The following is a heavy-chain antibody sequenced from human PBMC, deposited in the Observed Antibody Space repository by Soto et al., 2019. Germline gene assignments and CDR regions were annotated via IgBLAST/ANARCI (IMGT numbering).Heavy chain of an antibody. V-gene: IGHV3-23*01. J-gene: IGHJ4*02. CDR2: ISGSGGST. CDR3: AKDNEVAATNYFDY. Sequence: CLRLSCAASXFTFSSYAMSWVRQAPGKGLEWVSAISGSGGSTYYADSMKGRFTISRDNSKNTLYLQMNSLRAEDTAVYYCAKDNEVAATNYFDYWGQGTLVTVSS. CDR1: XFTFSSYA. D-gene: IGHD2-15*01.